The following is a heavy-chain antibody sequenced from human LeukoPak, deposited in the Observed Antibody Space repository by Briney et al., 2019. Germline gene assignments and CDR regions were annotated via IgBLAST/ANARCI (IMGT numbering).Heavy chain of an antibody. CDR2: INHSGST. V-gene: IGHV4-34*01. D-gene: IGHD3-22*01. Sequence: SETLSLTCAVYGGSFSGYYWSWIRQPPGKGLEWIGEINHSGSTNYNPSLKSRVTISVDTSKNKFSLKVSSVTAADTAGYYCARGTYPLYYDSSGYYRYWGQGTLVTVSS. CDR3: ARGTYPLYYDSSGYYRY. CDR1: GGSFSGYY. J-gene: IGHJ4*02.